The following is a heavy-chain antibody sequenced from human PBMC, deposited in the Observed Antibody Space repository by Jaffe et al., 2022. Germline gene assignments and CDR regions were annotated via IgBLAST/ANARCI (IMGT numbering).Heavy chain of an antibody. Sequence: EVQLVESGGGLVQPGGSLRLSCAASGFTVSSNYMSWVRQAPGKGLEWVSVIYSGGSTYYADSVKGRFTISRHNSKNTLYLQMNSLRAEDTAVYYCARNYYYGSGSYYNNRRYYYYYYMDVWGKGTTVTVSS. CDR2: IYSGGST. V-gene: IGHV3-53*04. CDR3: ARNYYYGSGSYYNNRRYYYYYYMDV. CDR1: GFTVSSNY. J-gene: IGHJ6*03. D-gene: IGHD3-10*01.